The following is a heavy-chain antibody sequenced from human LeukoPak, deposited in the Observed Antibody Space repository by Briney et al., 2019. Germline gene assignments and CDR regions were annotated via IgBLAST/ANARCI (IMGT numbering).Heavy chain of an antibody. CDR2: IKQDGSEK. CDR3: AREVYCSGGSCYLTPQYYYYMDV. V-gene: IGHV3-7*01. D-gene: IGHD2-15*01. CDR1: GFTFSSYW. J-gene: IGHJ6*03. Sequence: GGSLRLSCAASGFTFSSYWMSWVRQAPGKGREWVANIKQDGSEKYSVDSVKGRFTISRDNAKNSLYLQMNSLRAEDTAVYYCAREVYCSGGSCYLTPQYYYYMDVWGKGTTVTISS.